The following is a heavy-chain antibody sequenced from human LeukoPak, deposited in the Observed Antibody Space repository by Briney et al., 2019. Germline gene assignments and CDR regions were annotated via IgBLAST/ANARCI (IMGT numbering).Heavy chain of an antibody. D-gene: IGHD2/OR15-2a*01. Sequence: GGSLTLSCAASGFTFSNDWMSWIRQATGKGREWVGRIKSKTVGVTRDYAAPVKGRFSISRDDSKNTLYLQMNRLKTEDTAVYYCTTDPIELPSLDYWGQGTLVTVSS. CDR3: TTDPIELPSLDY. J-gene: IGHJ4*02. CDR2: IKSKTVGVTR. V-gene: IGHV3-15*01. CDR1: GFTFSNDW.